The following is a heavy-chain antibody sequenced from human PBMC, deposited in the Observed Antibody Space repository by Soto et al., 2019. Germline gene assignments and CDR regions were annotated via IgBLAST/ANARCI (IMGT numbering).Heavy chain of an antibody. D-gene: IGHD2-2*01. CDR1: GFTFSSYV. V-gene: IGHV3-30*18. CDR3: AKDLEGYCTTTSCYTYFGLDV. Sequence: PVGSLRLSCAASGFTFSSYVMHWVRQAPGKGLEWVAVISYDGSNKYYADSVKGRFTISRDNSKHTLYLQMNSLRPEDTAVYYCAKDLEGYCTTTSCYTYFGLDVWGRGTTVTVSS. J-gene: IGHJ6*02. CDR2: ISYDGSNK.